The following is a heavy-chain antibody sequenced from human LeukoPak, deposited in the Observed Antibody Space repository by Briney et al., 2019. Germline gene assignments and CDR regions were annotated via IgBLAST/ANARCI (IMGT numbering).Heavy chain of an antibody. CDR3: AREVKAYYDYSSGSFDY. V-gene: IGHV1-2*02. J-gene: IGHJ4*02. CDR2: INPNSGGT. D-gene: IGHD3-22*01. Sequence: ASVKVSCKASGYTFTGYYVQWVRQAPGQGLEWMGWINPNSGGTNYAQKFQGRVTMTMDTSISTAYMELSRLRSDDTAVYYCAREVKAYYDYSSGSFDYWGQGTLVTVSS. CDR1: GYTFTGYY.